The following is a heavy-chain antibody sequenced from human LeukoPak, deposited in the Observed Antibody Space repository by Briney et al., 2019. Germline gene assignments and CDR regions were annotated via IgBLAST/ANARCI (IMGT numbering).Heavy chain of an antibody. D-gene: IGHD1-26*01. V-gene: IGHV3-48*04. CDR1: GLIFSSYG. Sequence: GGSLRLSCTASGLIFSSYGMSWVHQAPGKGLEWVSYISSSGSTIYYADSVKGRFTISRDNAKNSLYLQMNSLRAEDTAVYYCARVARIVGATSLDYWGQGTLVTVSS. CDR3: ARVARIVGATSLDY. CDR2: ISSSGSTI. J-gene: IGHJ4*02.